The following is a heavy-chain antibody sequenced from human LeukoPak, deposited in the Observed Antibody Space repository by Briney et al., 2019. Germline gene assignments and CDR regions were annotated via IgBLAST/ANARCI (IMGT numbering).Heavy chain of an antibody. CDR1: GGSFSGYY. V-gene: IGHV4-34*01. Sequence: PSETLSLTCAVYGGSFSGYYWSWIRQPPGKGLEWIGEINHSGSTSYNPSLKSRVTISVDTSKNQFSLKLSSVTAEDTAVYYCTRHQSSGYSWGQGTLVTVSS. J-gene: IGHJ5*02. CDR2: INHSGST. D-gene: IGHD3-22*01. CDR3: TRHQSSGYS.